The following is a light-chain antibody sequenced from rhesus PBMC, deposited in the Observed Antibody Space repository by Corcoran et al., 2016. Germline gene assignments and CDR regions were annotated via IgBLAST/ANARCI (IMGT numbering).Light chain of an antibody. CDR1: QSIGSN. CDR3: QKYSSSPYS. V-gene: IGKV3-53*01. Sequence: QVILTQSPATLSLSPGERATLSCRASQSIGSNLAWYQQKPGLAPSLLIYGAFSRATAIPDRFSGSGCWTEFTLTISRLEPEDFAVYYCQKYSSSPYSFGQGTKVEIK. CDR2: GAF. J-gene: IGKJ2*01.